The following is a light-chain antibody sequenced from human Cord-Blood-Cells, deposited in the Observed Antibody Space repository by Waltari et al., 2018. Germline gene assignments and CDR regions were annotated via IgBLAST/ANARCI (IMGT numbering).Light chain of an antibody. J-gene: IGLJ1*01. Sequence: SYELTQPPSVSVSPGQTARITCSGDALPKQYAYWYQQKPGQAPVLVIYKASERPSGIPERFSGSSSGKTVTLTISGVQAEDEADYYCESEDSSGTYYVFGTGTKVTVL. CDR1: ALPKQY. CDR3: ESEDSSGTYYV. CDR2: KAS. V-gene: IGLV3-25*02.